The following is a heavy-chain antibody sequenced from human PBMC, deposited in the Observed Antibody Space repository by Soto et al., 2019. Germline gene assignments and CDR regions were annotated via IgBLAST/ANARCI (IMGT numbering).Heavy chain of an antibody. D-gene: IGHD7-27*01. J-gene: IGHJ5*02. V-gene: IGHV1-69*13. CDR3: ARDGDRPWFDP. Sequence: GASVKVSCKASGGGCSRYASSWVGQAPGQGLEWMGGIIPIFGTANYAQKFQGRVTITADESTSTAYMELSSLRSEDTAVYYCARDGDRPWFDPWGQGTLVTVSS. CDR1: GGGCSRYA. CDR2: IIPIFGTA.